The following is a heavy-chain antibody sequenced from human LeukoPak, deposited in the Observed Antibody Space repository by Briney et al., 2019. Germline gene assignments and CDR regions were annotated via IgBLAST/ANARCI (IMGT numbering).Heavy chain of an antibody. CDR3: VRQPRVHTPDF. CDR2: VSPSDSDT. J-gene: IGHJ4*02. V-gene: IGHV5-51*01. CDR1: GYTFTNFW. D-gene: IGHD1-1*01. Sequence: GESLKISCEGSGYTFTNFWIGWVRQMPGKGLEWMGIVSPSDSDTRYSPSFQGQVTVSADKSITTAYLQWSSLKASDTATYYCVRQPRVHTPDFWGQGTLVTVSS.